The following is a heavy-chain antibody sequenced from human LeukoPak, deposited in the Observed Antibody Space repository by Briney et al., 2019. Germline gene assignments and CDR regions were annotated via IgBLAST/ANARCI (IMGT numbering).Heavy chain of an antibody. Sequence: SETLSLTCTVSGGAISSYYCSWVRQPPGKGLEWIGYTYYSGNTNYNPSLKSRVTMSVGTSKNQFSLKLRFVTAADTAVYYCARDLGDSKFDYWGQGTLVTVSS. CDR1: GGAISSYY. V-gene: IGHV4-59*01. CDR2: TYYSGNT. J-gene: IGHJ4*02. CDR3: ARDLGDSKFDY. D-gene: IGHD3-16*01.